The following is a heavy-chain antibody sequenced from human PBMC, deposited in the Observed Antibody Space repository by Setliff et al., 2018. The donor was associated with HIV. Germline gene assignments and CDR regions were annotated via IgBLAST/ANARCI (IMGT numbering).Heavy chain of an antibody. CDR2: IWYDGSNK. V-gene: IGHV3-33*06. D-gene: IGHD5-18*01. J-gene: IGHJ4*02. CDR1: GFTFSNYG. Sequence: GGSLRLSCAASGFTFSNYGMHWVRQAPGKGLEWVAVIWYDGSNKYYAASVKGRFTISRDNSKNTLYLQMNSLRAEDTAVYYCAKGSLPSGYSYGFFDYWGQGTLVTVSS. CDR3: AKGSLPSGYSYGFFDY.